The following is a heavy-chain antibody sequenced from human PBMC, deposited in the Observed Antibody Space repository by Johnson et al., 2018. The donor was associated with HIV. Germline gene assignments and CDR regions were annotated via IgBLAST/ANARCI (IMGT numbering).Heavy chain of an antibody. CDR3: ARSGWYLSYAFDI. V-gene: IGHV3-66*01. CDR1: GFTVSSNY. Sequence: VQLVESGGGLVQPGGSLRLSCAASGFTVSSNYMSWVRQAPGKGLEWVSGISWNSGIIGYADSVKGRFIISRDNAKNTLYLQMNSLRAEDTAVYYCARSGWYLSYAFDIWGQGTMVTVSS. D-gene: IGHD6-19*01. CDR2: SWNSGII. J-gene: IGHJ3*02.